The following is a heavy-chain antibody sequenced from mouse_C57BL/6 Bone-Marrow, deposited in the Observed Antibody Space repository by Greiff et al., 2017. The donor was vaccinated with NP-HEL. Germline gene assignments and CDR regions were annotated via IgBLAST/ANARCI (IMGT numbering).Heavy chain of an antibody. CDR3: ARTAYYGRSYEFAD. Sequence: VQLQQPGAELVKPGASVKLSCKASGYTFTTYWMQWVKQRPGQGLEWIGEIDPSDSYTNYNQKFKGKATLTLAPSSSTANMQLSSLTSEDSAVYYCARTAYYGRSYEFADCGQGTLVTVSA. CDR2: IDPSDSYT. J-gene: IGHJ3*01. V-gene: IGHV1-50*01. D-gene: IGHD1-1*01. CDR1: GYTFTTYW.